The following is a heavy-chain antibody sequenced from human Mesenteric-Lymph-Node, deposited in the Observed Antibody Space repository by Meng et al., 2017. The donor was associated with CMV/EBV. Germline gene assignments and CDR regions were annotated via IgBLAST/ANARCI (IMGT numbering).Heavy chain of an antibody. CDR3: ARTHSSDWRPDHFDY. J-gene: IGHJ4*02. V-gene: IGHV3-21*01. CDR2: ISGSSGFI. D-gene: IGHD3-22*01. Sequence: GGSLRLSCIASEFTFSSYDMNWVRQAPGKGLEWVSSISGSSGFIYYADSVQGRFTISRDNAKNSLYLQMNSLRAEDTAVYYCARTHSSDWRPDHFDYWGQGTLVTVSS. CDR1: EFTFSSYD.